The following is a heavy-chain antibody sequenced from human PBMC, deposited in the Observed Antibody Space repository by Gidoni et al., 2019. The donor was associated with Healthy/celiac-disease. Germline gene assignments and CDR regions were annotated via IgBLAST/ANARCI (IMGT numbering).Heavy chain of an antibody. CDR1: GVSISSSSYY. CDR3: ARDCPNFWSGSDRVWFDP. J-gene: IGHJ5*02. CDR2: IYYSGST. Sequence: QLQLQESGPGLVKPSETLSLTCTVSGVSISSSSYYWGWIRQPPGKGLEWIGSIYYSGSTYYNPSLKSRVTISVDTSKIQFSLKLSSVTAADTAVYYCARDCPNFWSGSDRVWFDPWGQGTLVTVSS. D-gene: IGHD3-3*01. V-gene: IGHV4-39*07.